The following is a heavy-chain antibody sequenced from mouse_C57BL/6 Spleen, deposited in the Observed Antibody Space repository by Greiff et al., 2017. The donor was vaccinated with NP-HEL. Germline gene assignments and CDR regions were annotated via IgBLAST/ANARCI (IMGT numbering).Heavy chain of an antibody. D-gene: IGHD2-3*01. Sequence: EVKLMESGGGLVQPGGSMKLSCVASGFTFSNYWMNWVRQSPEKGLEWVAQIRLKSDNYATHYAESVKGRFTISRDDSKSSVYLQMNNLRAEDTGIYYCTEETIYDGYAMDYWGQGTSVSVSS. CDR3: TEETIYDGYAMDY. CDR1: GFTFSNYW. J-gene: IGHJ4*01. CDR2: IRLKSDNYAT. V-gene: IGHV6-3*01.